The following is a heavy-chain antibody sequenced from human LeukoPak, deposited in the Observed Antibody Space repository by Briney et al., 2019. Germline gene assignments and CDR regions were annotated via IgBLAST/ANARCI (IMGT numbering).Heavy chain of an antibody. CDR3: AKDRGRMYYDILTGYYPTSYFDY. CDR1: GFTFSSYG. J-gene: IGHJ4*02. V-gene: IGHV3-30*02. CDR2: IRYDGSNK. D-gene: IGHD3-9*01. Sequence: QPGGSLRLSCAASGFTFSSYGMHWVRQAPGKGLEWVAFIRYDGSNKYYADSVKGRFTISRDNSKNTLYLQMNSLRAEDTAVYYCAKDRGRMYYDILTGYYPTSYFDYWGQGTLVTVSS.